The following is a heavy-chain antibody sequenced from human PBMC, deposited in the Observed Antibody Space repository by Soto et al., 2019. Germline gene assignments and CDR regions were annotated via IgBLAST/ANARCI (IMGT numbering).Heavy chain of an antibody. J-gene: IGHJ4*02. D-gene: IGHD2-15*01. CDR2: ISSSSSYI. CDR3: ARFKGCSGGSCYPYFDY. Sequence: PGGSLRLSCAASGFTFSSYSMNWVRQAPGKGLEWVSSISSSSSYIYYADSVKGRFTISRDNAKNSLYLQMNSLRAEDTAVYYCARFKGCSGGSCYPYFDYWGQGTLVTVSS. V-gene: IGHV3-21*01. CDR1: GFTFSSYS.